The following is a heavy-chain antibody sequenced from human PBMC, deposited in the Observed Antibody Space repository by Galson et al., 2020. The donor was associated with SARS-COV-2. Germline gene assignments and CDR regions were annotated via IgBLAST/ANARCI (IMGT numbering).Heavy chain of an antibody. CDR1: GFTFSSYW. Sequence: GGSLRLSCAASGFTFSSYWMSWVRQAPGKGLEWVANIKQDGSEKYYVDSVKGRFTISRDNAKNSLYLQMNSLRAEDTAVYYCAREGIGWELLSTYYYYGMDVWGQGTTVTVSS. V-gene: IGHV3-7*03. CDR3: AREGIGWELLSTYYYYGMDV. D-gene: IGHD1-26*01. J-gene: IGHJ6*02. CDR2: IKQDGSEK.